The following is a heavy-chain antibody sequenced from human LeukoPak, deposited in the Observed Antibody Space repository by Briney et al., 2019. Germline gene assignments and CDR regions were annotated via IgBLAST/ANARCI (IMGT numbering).Heavy chain of an antibody. CDR3: ARDGAIFDSSGYYFLW. D-gene: IGHD3-22*01. Sequence: SVKVSCKASGGTFSRSGISWVRQAPGQGLEWMGGIIPIFGTANYAQKFQGRVRITADESTSTAYLELSSLRSEDTAIYYCARDGAIFDSSGYYFLWWGQGTLVTVSS. CDR2: IIPIFGTA. J-gene: IGHJ4*02. V-gene: IGHV1-69*01. CDR1: GGTFSRSG.